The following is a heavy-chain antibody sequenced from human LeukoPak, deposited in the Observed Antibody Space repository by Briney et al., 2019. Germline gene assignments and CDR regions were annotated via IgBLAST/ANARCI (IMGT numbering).Heavy chain of an antibody. CDR3: AKGGLYYDFWSGYFDY. D-gene: IGHD3-3*01. V-gene: IGHV3-23*01. CDR1: GFTFSSYA. CDR2: ISGSGGST. J-gene: IGHJ4*02. Sequence: GGSLRLSCAASGFTFSSYAMSWVRQAPGKGLEWVSAISGSGGSTYYAVSVKGRFTISRDNSKNTLYLQMNSLRAEDTAVYYCAKGGLYYDFWSGYFDYWGQGTLVTVSS.